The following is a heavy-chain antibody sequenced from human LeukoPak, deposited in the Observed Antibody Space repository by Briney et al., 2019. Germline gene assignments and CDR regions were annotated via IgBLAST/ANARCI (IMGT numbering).Heavy chain of an antibody. J-gene: IGHJ4*02. V-gene: IGHV3-23*01. CDR3: APSLAYFDY. CDR1: GFTFSSYA. Sequence: GGSLRLSCAASGFTFSSYAMSWVRQAAGKGLEWVSAISGSSASTYYADSVKGRFTISRDNSKNTLYLQMNSLRAEDTAVYYCAPSLAYFDYWGQGTLVTVSS. CDR2: ISGSSAST. D-gene: IGHD6-13*01.